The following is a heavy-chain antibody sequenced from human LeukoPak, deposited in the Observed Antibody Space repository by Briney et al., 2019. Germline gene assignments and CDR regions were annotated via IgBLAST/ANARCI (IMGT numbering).Heavy chain of an antibody. CDR2: ISGSGGST. CDR1: GGSFSGFY. D-gene: IGHD3-22*01. Sequence: ETLSLTCAVYGGSFSGFYWSWVRQAPGKGLEWVSAISGSGGSTYYADSVKGRFTISRDNSKNTLYLQMNSLRAEDTAVYYCAKEDDSSGYYSDYFDYWGQGTLVTVSS. J-gene: IGHJ4*02. CDR3: AKEDDSSGYYSDYFDY. V-gene: IGHV3-23*01.